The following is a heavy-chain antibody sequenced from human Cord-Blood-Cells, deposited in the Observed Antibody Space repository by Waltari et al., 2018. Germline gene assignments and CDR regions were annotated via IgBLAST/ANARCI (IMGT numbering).Heavy chain of an antibody. V-gene: IGHV5-51*01. CDR1: GYSFTSYW. Sequence: EVQLVQSGAEVKKPGESLKISCKGSGYSFTSYWLGWVRQMPGTSLEWMGIIYPGDSDPRYSPSFQGQVTISADKSISTAYLQWSSLNASDTAMYYCAILGLRGVIILGGAFDIWGQGTMVTVSS. J-gene: IGHJ3*02. CDR2: IYPGDSDP. D-gene: IGHD3-10*01. CDR3: AILGLRGVIILGGAFDI.